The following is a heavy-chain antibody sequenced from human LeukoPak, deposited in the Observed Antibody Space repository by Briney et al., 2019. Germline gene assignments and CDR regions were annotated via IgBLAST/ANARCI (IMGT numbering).Heavy chain of an antibody. D-gene: IGHD2-15*01. V-gene: IGHV1-2*02. CDR3: ARGSCSGGSCYSRWFDP. J-gene: IGHJ5*02. CDR2: INPNSGGT. Sequence: GASVKVSCKASGYTFTGYYMHWVRQAPGQGLEWMGWINPNSGGTNYARKFQGRVTMTRDTSISTAYMELSRLRSDDTAVYYCARGSCSGGSCYSRWFDPWGQGTLVTVSS. CDR1: GYTFTGYY.